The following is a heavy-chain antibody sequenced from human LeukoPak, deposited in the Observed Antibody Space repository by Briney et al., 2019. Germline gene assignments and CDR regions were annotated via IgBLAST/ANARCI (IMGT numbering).Heavy chain of an antibody. D-gene: IGHD6-6*01. V-gene: IGHV4-38-2*02. CDR1: GYSISSGYY. J-gene: IGHJ4*02. Sequence: SETLSLTCIVSGYSISSGYYWGWIRQPPGKGLEWIGNIHHSGSTYYNPSLKSRVTISVDTSKNQLSLKLSSVTAADTAVYYCARVGGSSSGPDYWGQGTLVTVSS. CDR2: IHHSGST. CDR3: ARVGGSSSGPDY.